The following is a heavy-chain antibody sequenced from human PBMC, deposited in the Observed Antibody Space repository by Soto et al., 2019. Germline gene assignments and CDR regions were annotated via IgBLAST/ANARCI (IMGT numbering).Heavy chain of an antibody. D-gene: IGHD1-7*01. J-gene: IGHJ4*02. V-gene: IGHV3-64D*08. Sequence: GGSLRLSCSASGFTFSSYAMHWVRQAPGKGLEYVSAISSNGGSTYYADSVKGRFTISRDNSKNTLYLQMSSLRAEDTAVYYCVKDVGTGTTSSNVSPFYWGQGTLVTVSS. CDR1: GFTFSSYA. CDR3: VKDVGTGTTSSNVSPFY. CDR2: ISSNGGST.